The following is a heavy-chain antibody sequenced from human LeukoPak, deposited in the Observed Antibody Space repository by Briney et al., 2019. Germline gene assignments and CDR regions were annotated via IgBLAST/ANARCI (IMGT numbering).Heavy chain of an antibody. J-gene: IGHJ5*02. Sequence: GGSVRLSCAASGFTFDDYGMSWVRQAPGKGLVWVADIWYDGSNKYYADSVKGRFTISRDNSKNTLYLQMNSLRAEDTAVYYCAKGEWLEGNNWFDPRGQGTLVTVSS. CDR2: IWYDGSNK. CDR3: AKGEWLEGNNWFDP. CDR1: GFTFDDYG. D-gene: IGHD6-19*01. V-gene: IGHV3-33*08.